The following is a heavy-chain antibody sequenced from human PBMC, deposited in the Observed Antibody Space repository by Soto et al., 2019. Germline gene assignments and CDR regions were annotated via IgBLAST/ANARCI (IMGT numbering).Heavy chain of an antibody. CDR1: GGSISSSSYY. CDR2: IYYSGST. V-gene: IGHV4-39*01. CDR3: ARRVRGSIAARPGPFDY. Sequence: SETLSLTCTVTGGSISSSSYYWGWIRQPPGKGLEWIGSIYYSGSTYYNPSLKSRVTISVDTSKNQLSLKLSSVTAADTAVYYCARRVRGSIAARPGPFDYWGQGTLVTVSS. D-gene: IGHD6-6*01. J-gene: IGHJ4*02.